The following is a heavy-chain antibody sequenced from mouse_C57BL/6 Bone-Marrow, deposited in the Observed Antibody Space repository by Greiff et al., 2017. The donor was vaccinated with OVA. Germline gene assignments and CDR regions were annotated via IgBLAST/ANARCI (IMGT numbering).Heavy chain of an antibody. CDR3: TGGWLAWFAY. V-gene: IGHV6-6*01. J-gene: IGHJ3*01. CDR1: GFTFSDAW. Sequence: EVKLVESGGGLVQPGGSMKLSCAASGFTFSDAWMDWVRQSSEKGLEWVAEFRNKANNHATYYAESVKGRFTISRDDSKSSVYLQMNSLRAEDTGIYYCTGGWLAWFAYWGQGTLVTVSA. D-gene: IGHD2-2*01. CDR2: FRNKANNHAT.